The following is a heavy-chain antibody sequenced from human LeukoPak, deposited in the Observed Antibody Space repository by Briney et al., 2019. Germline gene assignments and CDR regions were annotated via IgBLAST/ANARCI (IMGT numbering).Heavy chain of an antibody. V-gene: IGHV3-30*18. CDR3: AKRPSDYGDYVSYFDY. J-gene: IGHJ4*02. Sequence: GGSLRLSCAACGFSFISYGMHWVRQAPDKGLEWVGVISDDGRSKDYADSVKGRITISRDNSKDTLYLQMNSLRAEGTAVYYCAKRPSDYGDYVSYFDYWGQGTLVTVSS. CDR1: GFSFISYG. CDR2: ISDDGRSK. D-gene: IGHD4-17*01.